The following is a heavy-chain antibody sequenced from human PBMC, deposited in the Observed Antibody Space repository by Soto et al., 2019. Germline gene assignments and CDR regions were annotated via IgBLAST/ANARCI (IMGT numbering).Heavy chain of an antibody. D-gene: IGHD1-1*01. J-gene: IGHJ4*02. V-gene: IGHV4-59*13. CDR1: GLSITNNY. Sequence: QVHLQESGPGLVKPSETLSLTCTVSGLSITNNYWSWIRQPPGKGLEWIGYIYYTGNTNYDPSLKSRVTMSVVTSKNQFSLNLASLTAAATAIYYCARANWYSEYWGQGTLVIVSS. CDR2: IYYTGNT. CDR3: ARANWYSEY.